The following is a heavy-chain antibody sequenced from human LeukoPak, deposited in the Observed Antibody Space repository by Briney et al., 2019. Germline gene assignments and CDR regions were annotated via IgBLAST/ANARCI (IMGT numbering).Heavy chain of an antibody. V-gene: IGHV1-69*04. J-gene: IGHJ4*02. Sequence: SVKVSCKASGGTFSSYAISWVRQAPGQGLEWMGRIIPILGIANYAQKFQGRVTITADKSTSTAYMELSSLRSEDTAVYYCARERGGGGKDGYNHFDYWGQGTLVTVSS. CDR1: GGTFSSYA. D-gene: IGHD5-24*01. CDR3: ARERGGGGKDGYNHFDY. CDR2: IIPILGIA.